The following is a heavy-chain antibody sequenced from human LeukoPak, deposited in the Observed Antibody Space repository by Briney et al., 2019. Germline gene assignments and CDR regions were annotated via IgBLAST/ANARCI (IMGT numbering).Heavy chain of an antibody. CDR1: GYSFTSYW. CDR2: IDPSDSYT. V-gene: IGHV5-10-1*01. J-gene: IGHJ4*02. D-gene: IGHD3-9*01. CDR3: ARHQDILTGPDY. Sequence: GESLKISCKGSGYSFTSYWISWVRQMPGKGLEWVGRIDPSDSYTNYSPSFQGHVTISADKSISTAYLQWSSLKASDTAMYYCARHQDILTGPDYWGQGTLVTVSS.